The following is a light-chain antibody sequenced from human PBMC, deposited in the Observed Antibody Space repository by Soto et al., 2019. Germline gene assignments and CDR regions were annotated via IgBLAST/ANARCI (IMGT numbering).Light chain of an antibody. J-gene: IGLJ1*01. CDR2: ENN. V-gene: IGLV1-40*01. CDR1: GSNIGAGYE. CDR3: QSYDSRLSGYV. Sequence: QSVLTQPPSVSEAPGQRVTISCTGSGSNIGAGYEAHWYQQVPGTAPKLLIYENNNLPSGVPDRFSGSKSGTSASLAITGLQAEDEAEYYCQSYDSRLSGYVFGTGTKLTVL.